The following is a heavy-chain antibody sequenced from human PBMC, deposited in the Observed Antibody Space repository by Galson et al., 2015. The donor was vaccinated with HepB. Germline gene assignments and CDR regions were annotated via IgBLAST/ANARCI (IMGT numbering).Heavy chain of an antibody. CDR1: GFTVSNAW. CDR3: STDGDNEGTTVGYGMIGY. CDR2: VKSKTDGGIT. J-gene: IGHJ4*02. D-gene: IGHD4-17*01. Sequence: SLRLSCAASGFTVSNAWMNWVRQAPGKGLEWVGRVKSKTDGGITEYAAPVKGRFTISRDDSKNMLYLQMNSLMTEDTAVYYCSTDGDNEGTTVGYGMIGYWGLGTLVTVSS. V-gene: IGHV3-15*07.